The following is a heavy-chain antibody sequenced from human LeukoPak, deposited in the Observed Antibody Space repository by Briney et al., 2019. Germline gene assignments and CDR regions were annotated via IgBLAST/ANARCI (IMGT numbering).Heavy chain of an antibody. CDR1: EFTFSDYY. CDR2: ISDSAINT. Sequence: PGGSLRLSCEASEFTFSDYYMSWIRQAPGKGLEWISYISDSAINTHYADSVKGRLTISRDNAKKLLVLEMKSLRSEDTAVYYCAAYYGSGSVNYYRGMDIWGQGTTVTVSS. J-gene: IGHJ6*02. D-gene: IGHD3-10*01. CDR3: AAYYGSGSVNYYRGMDI. V-gene: IGHV3-11*01.